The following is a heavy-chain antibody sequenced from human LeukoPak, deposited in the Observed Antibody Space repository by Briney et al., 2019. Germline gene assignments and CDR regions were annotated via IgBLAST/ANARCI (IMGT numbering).Heavy chain of an antibody. CDR2: IKSKTDGGTT. D-gene: IGHD3-10*01. CDR3: AKDLFMVRGVISPAFDY. CDR1: GFTFSNAW. Sequence: GGSLRLSCAASGFTFSNAWMSWVRQAPGKGLEWVGRIKSKTDGGTTDYAAPVKGRFTISRDDSKNTLYLQMNSPRAEDTAVYYCAKDLFMVRGVISPAFDYWGQGTLVTVSS. V-gene: IGHV3-15*01. J-gene: IGHJ4*02.